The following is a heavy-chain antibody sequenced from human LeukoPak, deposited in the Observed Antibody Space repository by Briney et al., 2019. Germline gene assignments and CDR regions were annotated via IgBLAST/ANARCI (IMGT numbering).Heavy chain of an antibody. CDR3: ARGLLAAAGRLARFDP. Sequence: SGTLSLTCAVYGGSFSGYYWSWIRQPPGKGLEWIGEINHSGSTNYNPSLKSRVTISVDTSKNQFSLKLSSVTAADTAVYYCARGLLAAAGRLARFDPWGQGTLVTVSS. J-gene: IGHJ5*02. CDR2: INHSGST. D-gene: IGHD6-13*01. CDR1: GGSFSGYY. V-gene: IGHV4-34*01.